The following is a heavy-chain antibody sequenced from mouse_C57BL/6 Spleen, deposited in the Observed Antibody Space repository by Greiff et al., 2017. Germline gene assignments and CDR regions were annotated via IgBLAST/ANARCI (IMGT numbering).Heavy chain of an antibody. J-gene: IGHJ3*01. CDR2: ISSGGDYI. CDR1: GFTFSSYA. D-gene: IGHD2-4*01. Sequence: EVQVVESGEGLVKPGGSLKLSCAASGFTFSSYAMSWVRQTPEKRLEWVAYISSGGDYIYYADTVKGRFTISRDNARNTLYLQMSSLKSEDTAMYYCTREGDYGPLLDWGQGTLVTVSA. V-gene: IGHV5-9-1*02. CDR3: TREGDYGPLLD.